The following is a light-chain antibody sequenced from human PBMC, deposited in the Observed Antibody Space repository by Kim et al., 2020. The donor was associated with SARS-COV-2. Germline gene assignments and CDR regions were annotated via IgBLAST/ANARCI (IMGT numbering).Light chain of an antibody. Sequence: DIQMTQSPSSLSASVGDRVTITCRASQGIGDYLAWFQQKPGKAPKSLIYAASNLQSGVPSKFSGSGSGTDFTLTISSLQPEDFATYYCQQYHIYPFTFGGGTKLEI. CDR2: AAS. V-gene: IGKV1-16*02. CDR3: QQYHIYPFT. J-gene: IGKJ4*01. CDR1: QGIGDY.